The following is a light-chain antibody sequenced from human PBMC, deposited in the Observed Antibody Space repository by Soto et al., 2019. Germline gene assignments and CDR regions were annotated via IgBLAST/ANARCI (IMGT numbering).Light chain of an antibody. Sequence: ALTQPASVSGSPGQSITISCTGTSSDVGSYNLVSWYQQHPGKAPKLMIYEGSKRPSGVSNRFSGSKSGNTASLTISGLQAEDEADYYCCSYAGSSTFAVFGGGTKLTVL. CDR2: EGS. CDR3: CSYAGSSTFAV. CDR1: SSDVGSYNL. V-gene: IGLV2-23*03. J-gene: IGLJ3*02.